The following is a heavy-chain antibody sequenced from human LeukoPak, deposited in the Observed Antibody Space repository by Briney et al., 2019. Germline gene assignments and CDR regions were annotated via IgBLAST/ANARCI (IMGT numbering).Heavy chain of an antibody. D-gene: IGHD6-19*01. V-gene: IGHV3-53*05. CDR2: IYSGGST. CDR1: GFTVSSNY. CDR3: AKSEGGSGWSQGLDY. J-gene: IGHJ4*02. Sequence: GGSLRLSCAASGFTVSSNYMSWVRQAPGKGLEWVSVIYSGGSTYYADSVKGRFTISRDNSKNTLYLQMNSLRAEDTAVYYCAKSEGGSGWSQGLDYWGQGTLVTVSS.